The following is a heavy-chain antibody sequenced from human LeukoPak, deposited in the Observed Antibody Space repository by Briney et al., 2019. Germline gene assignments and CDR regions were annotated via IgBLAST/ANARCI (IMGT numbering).Heavy chain of an antibody. CDR1: GFTFTYYA. J-gene: IGHJ3*01. D-gene: IGHD3-10*01. Sequence: GGSLRLSCAASGFTFTYYAMHWVRQAPGKGLEWVSVVSNDGSNQDYTDSVKGRFIISRDDSKSTVYLQMNSLRVDGTAMYYCARGPDPVVRGPRRAFDLWGQGTMVTVSS. CDR2: VSNDGSNQ. V-gene: IGHV3-30-3*01. CDR3: ARGPDPVVRGPRRAFDL.